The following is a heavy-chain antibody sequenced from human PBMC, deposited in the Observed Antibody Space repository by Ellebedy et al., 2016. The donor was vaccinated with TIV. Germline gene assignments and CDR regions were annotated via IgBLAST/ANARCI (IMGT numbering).Heavy chain of an antibody. D-gene: IGHD6-19*01. CDR3: AKGDLSGLDY. CDR2: TSYDGSNK. Sequence: GGSLRLXCAASGFTFSRYGMHWVRQAPGKGLEWVAVTSYDGSNKYYADSVKGRFTISRDNSKNTLYLQMNSLRAEDTAVYYCAKGDLSGLDYWGQGTLVTVSS. CDR1: GFTFSRYG. J-gene: IGHJ4*02. V-gene: IGHV3-30*18.